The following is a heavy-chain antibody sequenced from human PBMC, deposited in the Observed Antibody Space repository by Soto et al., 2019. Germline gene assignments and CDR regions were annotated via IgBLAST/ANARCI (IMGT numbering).Heavy chain of an antibody. Sequence: GGSLRLSCAASGFTFSSYWMHWVRQAPGKGLECVSRINSDGSSTTYADSVKGRFTISRDNAKNTLYLQMNSLRAEDTAVYYCARESAPYCTSSTCYRPPFDPWGQGTLVTVSS. J-gene: IGHJ5*02. CDR3: ARESAPYCTSSTCYRPPFDP. CDR2: INSDGSST. CDR1: GFTFSSYW. D-gene: IGHD2-2*02. V-gene: IGHV3-74*01.